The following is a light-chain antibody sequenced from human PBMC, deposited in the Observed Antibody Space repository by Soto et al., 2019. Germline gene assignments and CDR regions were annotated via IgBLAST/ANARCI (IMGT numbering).Light chain of an antibody. J-gene: IGKJ2*01. V-gene: IGKV2-28*01. CDR3: LQTLHAPYS. Sequence: DIVMTQSPLSLPVTPGEPASISCRSSQSLRHHNGYNYLDWYLQKPGQSPQVLIYLGSNRASGVPDRVSGRGAGTVFQLKFSSVEAEVVRVYYCLQTLHAPYSFGQGTKLEIK. CDR2: LGS. CDR1: QSLRHHNGYNY.